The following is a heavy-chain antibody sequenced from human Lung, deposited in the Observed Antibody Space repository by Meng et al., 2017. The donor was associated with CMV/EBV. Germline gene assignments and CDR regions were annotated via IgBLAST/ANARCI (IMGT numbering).Heavy chain of an antibody. J-gene: IGHJ4*02. D-gene: IGHD2-21*01. Sequence: HVQLRGSGPGLVKPSETLSLTCSVSGGSINSYYWSWNRQPPGQGLEWLGYFYYRGNSNYNPSLKSRVTISVDTSKNLFSLNLTSVTAADAALYYCARGSYLAVEGWGLGTLVTVSS. V-gene: IGHV4-59*01. CDR1: GGSINSYY. CDR2: FYYRGNS. CDR3: ARGSYLAVEG.